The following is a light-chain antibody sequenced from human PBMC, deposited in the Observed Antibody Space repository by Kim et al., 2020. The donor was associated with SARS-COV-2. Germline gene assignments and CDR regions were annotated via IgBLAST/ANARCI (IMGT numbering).Light chain of an antibody. CDR2: AAS. CDR1: QDIANS. V-gene: IGKV1-27*01. J-gene: IGKJ1*01. Sequence: ASNGDRVTITCRASQDIANSLAWYQQNPGKVPQVLIYAASTLQSGVPCRFSGSGSGTEFTLTIDSLQTEDVATYYCQKYNSAPWTFGPGTKVDIK. CDR3: QKYNSAPWT.